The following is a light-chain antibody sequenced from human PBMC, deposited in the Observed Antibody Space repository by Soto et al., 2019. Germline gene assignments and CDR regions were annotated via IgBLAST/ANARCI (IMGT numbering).Light chain of an antibody. J-gene: IGKJ2*01. V-gene: IGKV4-1*01. CDR2: WAS. CDR3: HQYYSTPYT. CDR1: QSVLYISNNNNY. Sequence: DIVMTQSPDSLAVSLGERATINCKSSQSVLYISNNNNYLSWYQQKPGQPPKLLIYWASTRESGVPDRFSGSGSGTDFTLTISSLQAEDVAVYYCHQYYSTPYTFGQGTKLEIK.